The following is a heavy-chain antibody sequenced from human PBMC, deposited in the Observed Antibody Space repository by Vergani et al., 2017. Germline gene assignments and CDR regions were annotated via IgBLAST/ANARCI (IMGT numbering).Heavy chain of an antibody. CDR3: LRDPWESGGPYSGC. Sequence: QVQLQESGPGLVKPSETLSLTCTVSNDSVSNTFYYWSWIRQHPGKGLEWIGYIYYSGNTYFNPSLKNRVSMSVDTSKNQFSLRVNSVTAADTAVYYCLRDPWESGGPYSGCWGRGALVSVSS. CDR1: NDSVSNTFYY. J-gene: IGHJ4*02. CDR2: IYYSGNT. V-gene: IGHV4-31*03. D-gene: IGHD2-15*01.